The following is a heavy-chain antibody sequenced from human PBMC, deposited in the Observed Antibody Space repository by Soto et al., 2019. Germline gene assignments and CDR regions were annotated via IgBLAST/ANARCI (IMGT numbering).Heavy chain of an antibody. D-gene: IGHD3-10*01. CDR3: ARDSRLLWFGELFL. Sequence: PGGSLRLSCAASGFTFSSYGMHWVRQAPGKGLEWVAVIWYDGSNKYYADSVKGRFTISRDNSKNTLYLQMNSLRAEDTAVYYCARDSRLLWFGELFLWGQGTLVTVSS. CDR1: GFTFSSYG. V-gene: IGHV3-33*01. CDR2: IWYDGSNK. J-gene: IGHJ4*02.